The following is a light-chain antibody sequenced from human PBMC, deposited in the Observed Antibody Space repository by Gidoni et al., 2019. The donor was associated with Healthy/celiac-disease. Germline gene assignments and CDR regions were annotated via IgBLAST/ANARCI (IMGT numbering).Light chain of an antibody. CDR3: RQYGSSPWT. CDR2: GAS. Sequence: IVLTQSPGTLSLSPGERATLSCRASQSVSRSYLAWYQQKPGQAPSLLISGASSRATGLPDRCSGSGSGRDFTLTISRLEPEDFAGYYCRQYGSSPWTFGQGTKVEIK. CDR1: QSVSRSY. J-gene: IGKJ1*01. V-gene: IGKV3-20*01.